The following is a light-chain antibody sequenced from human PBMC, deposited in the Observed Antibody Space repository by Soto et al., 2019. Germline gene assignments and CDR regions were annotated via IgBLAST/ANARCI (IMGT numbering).Light chain of an antibody. J-gene: IGKJ1*01. CDR2: GAS. CDR1: QTLRGRY. CDR3: QQYDTSPRT. Sequence: VWTQFPGTQCLSPGERCTLSSRASQTLRGRYLAWYQQKPGQAPRLLIYGASTRATGIPDRFSGSGSGTDFTLTISRLEPEDFAVYYCQQYDTSPRTVGQGTKVEIK. V-gene: IGKV3-20*01.